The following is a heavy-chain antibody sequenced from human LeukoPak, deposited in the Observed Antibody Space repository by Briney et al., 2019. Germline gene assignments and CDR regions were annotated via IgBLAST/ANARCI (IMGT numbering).Heavy chain of an antibody. V-gene: IGHV5-51*01. CDR1: GYRFITQW. Sequence: RESLKISCKASGYRFITQWIGWVRQMPGKGLEWMGIIRPGDSDTTYSPSFQGQVTISADKSITTAYLQWSSLRASDTAMYYCARLYSNRDSFDIWGQGTMVTVSS. J-gene: IGHJ3*02. CDR2: IRPGDSDT. CDR3: ARLYSNRDSFDI. D-gene: IGHD4-11*01.